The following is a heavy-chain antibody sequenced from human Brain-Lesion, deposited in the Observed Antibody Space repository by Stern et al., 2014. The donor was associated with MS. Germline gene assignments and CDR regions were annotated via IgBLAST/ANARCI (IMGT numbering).Heavy chain of an antibody. D-gene: IGHD2-2*01. CDR1: GYTFSSYD. J-gene: IGHJ4*02. CDR3: ARAVRNQLLSEY. Sequence: VQLVEPGAEVKKPGASVKVSCKASGYTFSSYDITWGRQASGHGLEWMGWMNPYSGNTGYAQKFKGRVSMTSDPSISTVYMELTSLTSDDTAVYFCARAVRNQLLSEYWGQGTLVNVSS. CDR2: MNPYSGNT. V-gene: IGHV1-8*01.